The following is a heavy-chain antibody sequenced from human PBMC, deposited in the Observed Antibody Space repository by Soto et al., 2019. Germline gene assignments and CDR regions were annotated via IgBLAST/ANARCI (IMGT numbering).Heavy chain of an antibody. CDR2: IFPSGTT. Sequence: SDTLSLTCGVSGGTLSGATYAGNWIRQPPGKGLEWIGYIFPSGTTYYNPSLKSRVTISIDVSKNQFSPSLRSLTAADTAVYYCARSREFDYWSQGTLVTFS. J-gene: IGHJ4*02. V-gene: IGHV4-30-2*01. CDR3: ARSREFDY. CDR1: GGTLSGATYA.